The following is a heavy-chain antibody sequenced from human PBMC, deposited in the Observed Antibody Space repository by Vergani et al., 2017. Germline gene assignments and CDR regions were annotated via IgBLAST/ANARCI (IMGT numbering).Heavy chain of an antibody. CDR3: ARECETWSGDYTGYYYYYMDV. Sequence: EVQLVESGGGLVQPGGSLRLSCAASGFTFSSYWMSWVRQAPGKGLEWVANIKQDGSEKYYVDSVKGRFTIASDNAKNSLYLQMNSLRAEDTAVYYCARECETWSGDYTGYYYYYMDVWGKGTTVTVSS. CDR2: IKQDGSEK. V-gene: IGHV3-7*01. J-gene: IGHJ6*03. D-gene: IGHD3-3*01. CDR1: GFTFSSYW.